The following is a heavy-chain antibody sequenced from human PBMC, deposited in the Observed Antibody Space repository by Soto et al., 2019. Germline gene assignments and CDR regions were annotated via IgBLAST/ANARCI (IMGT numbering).Heavy chain of an antibody. J-gene: IGHJ6*02. V-gene: IGHV4-34*01. CDR2: INHSGST. CDR1: GGSFSGYY. Sequence: QVQLQQWGAGLLKPSETLSLTCAVYGGSFSGYYWSWIRQPPGKGLEWMGEINHSGSTNYNPSLKCRLTISVDTSKNQFSLKLSSVTAADTAVYYGARMDDNDLDYYYDGMDVWGQGTTVTVSS. CDR3: ARMDDNDLDYYYDGMDV. D-gene: IGHD3-16*01.